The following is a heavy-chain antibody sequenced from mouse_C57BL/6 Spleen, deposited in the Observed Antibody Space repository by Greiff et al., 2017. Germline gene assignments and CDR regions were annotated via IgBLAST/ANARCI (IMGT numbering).Heavy chain of an antibody. J-gene: IGHJ2*01. CDR2: IGPNSGGT. CDR3: GRSENYYGSSYTY. V-gene: IGHV1-72*01. D-gene: IGHD1-1*01. Sequence: QVQLQQPGAELVKPGASVKLSCKASGYTFTSYWMHWVKQRPGRGLEWIGRIGPNSGGTKYNEKFKSKATLTVDKPSSTAYMQLSSLTSEDSAVYYCGRSENYYGSSYTYWGQGTTLTVSS. CDR1: GYTFTSYW.